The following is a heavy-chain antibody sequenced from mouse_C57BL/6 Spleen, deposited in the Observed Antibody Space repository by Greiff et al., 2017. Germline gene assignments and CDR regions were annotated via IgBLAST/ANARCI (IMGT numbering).Heavy chain of an antibody. Sequence: VQLKESGPGLVKPSQSLSLTCSVTGYSITSGYFWYWIRKFPGTQLVWMGYVSYDGSNNYHPYLKNRISITLDTSTNKLFRKWISVTTEHTATYYCAMGDYYGSSWFAYWGQGTLVTVSA. CDR2: VSYDGSN. CDR3: AMGDYYGSSWFAY. CDR1: GYSITSGYF. J-gene: IGHJ3*01. V-gene: IGHV3-6*01. D-gene: IGHD1-1*01.